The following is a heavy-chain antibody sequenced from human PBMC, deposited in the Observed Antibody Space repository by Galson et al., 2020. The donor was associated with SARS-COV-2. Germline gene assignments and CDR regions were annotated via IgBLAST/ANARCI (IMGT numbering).Heavy chain of an antibody. V-gene: IGHV3-9*01. CDR2: ISWNSGSI. CDR3: AKDIYGSGSYLLDY. J-gene: IGHJ4*02. CDR1: GFTFDDYA. D-gene: IGHD3-10*01. Sequence: GGSLRLSCAASGFTFDDYAMHWVRQAPGKGLEWVSGISWNSGSIGYADSVKGRFTISRDNAKNSLYLQMNSLRAEDTALYYCAKDIYGSGSYLLDYWGQGTLVTVSS.